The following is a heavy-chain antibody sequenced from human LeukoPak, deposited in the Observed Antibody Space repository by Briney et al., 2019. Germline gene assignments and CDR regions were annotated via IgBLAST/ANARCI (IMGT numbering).Heavy chain of an antibody. CDR3: ARVHDFWSGYYLDN. CDR1: GFTVSSNY. J-gene: IGHJ4*02. Sequence: GGSLRLSCAASGFTVSSNYMSWVRQAPGKGLEWVSVIYSGGSTYYADSVKGRFTISRDNSKNTLYLQMNSLRAEDTAIYYCARVHDFWSGYYLDNWGQGTLVTVSS. V-gene: IGHV3-53*01. D-gene: IGHD3-3*01. CDR2: IYSGGST.